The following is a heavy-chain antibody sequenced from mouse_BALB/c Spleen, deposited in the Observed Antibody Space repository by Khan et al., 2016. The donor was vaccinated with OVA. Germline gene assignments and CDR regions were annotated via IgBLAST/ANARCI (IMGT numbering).Heavy chain of an antibody. V-gene: IGHV5-6*01. J-gene: IGHJ3*01. CDR2: INRDGTYT. CDR3: ASHLTGSFAY. D-gene: IGHD4-1*01. Sequence: EVELVESGGDLVKPGGSLKLSCAASGFTFSNYGMSWVRQIPDKRLEWVATINRDGTYTYYPDSVKGRFTISRNNAKNTLYLEMRSLKSEDAARYYCASHLTGSFAYWGQGTLVTVSA. CDR1: GFTFSNYG.